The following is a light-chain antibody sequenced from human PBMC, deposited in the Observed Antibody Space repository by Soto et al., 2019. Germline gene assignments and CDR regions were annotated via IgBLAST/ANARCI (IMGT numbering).Light chain of an antibody. Sequence: QSALTQPPSASGTPGQRVTISCSGTNANVAINPVNWYLQLPGTAPKLLAYANNQRPSGVPDRFSASKSGASASLAISGLQPDDEADYYCAAWDDSVDRYVFGAGTKLTVL. J-gene: IGLJ1*01. CDR3: AAWDDSVDRYV. V-gene: IGLV1-44*01. CDR1: NANVAINP. CDR2: ANN.